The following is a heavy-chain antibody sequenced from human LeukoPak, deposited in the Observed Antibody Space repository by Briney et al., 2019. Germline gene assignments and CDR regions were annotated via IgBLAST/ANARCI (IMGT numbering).Heavy chain of an antibody. CDR1: GGSISQYY. D-gene: IGHD4-17*01. CDR3: ARGGSGTVMYY. CDR2: LYYGGST. Sequence: SGTLSLTCTVSGGSISQYYWRWIRQTPGKGLEWVGYLYYGGSTNYHPTLKSRVAISADSSKSQLSLRLTTVTAADTAVYYCARGGSGTVMYYWGQGILVTVSS. V-gene: IGHV4-59*12. J-gene: IGHJ4*02.